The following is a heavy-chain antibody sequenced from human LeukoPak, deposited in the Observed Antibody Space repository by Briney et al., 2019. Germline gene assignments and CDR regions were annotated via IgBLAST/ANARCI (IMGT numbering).Heavy chain of an antibody. Sequence: PSETLSLTCAVYGGSFSGYYWSWIRQPPGKGLEWIGEINHSGSTNYNPSLKSRVTISVDTSKNQFSLKLSSVTAADTAVYYCARHPTTYYDILTGYYRGFDYWGQGTLVTVSS. J-gene: IGHJ4*02. CDR2: INHSGST. V-gene: IGHV4-34*01. CDR3: ARHPTTYYDILTGYYRGFDY. D-gene: IGHD3-9*01. CDR1: GGSFSGYY.